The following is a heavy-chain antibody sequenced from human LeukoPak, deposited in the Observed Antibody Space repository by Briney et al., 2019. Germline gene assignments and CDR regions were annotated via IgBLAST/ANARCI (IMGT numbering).Heavy chain of an antibody. CDR1: GFPFSGSG. D-gene: IGHD3-22*01. CDR3: ARRYYDSSGSHAFDI. J-gene: IGHJ3*02. CDR2: IWYDGSHQ. V-gene: IGHV3-33*01. Sequence: PGGSLRLSCAASGFPFSGSGMHWVRQAPGKGLEWVAVIWYDGSHQYYADSVKGRFTISRDNSKNTLDLQMNSLRVEDTAVYFCARRYYDSSGSHAFDIWGQGTMVTVSS.